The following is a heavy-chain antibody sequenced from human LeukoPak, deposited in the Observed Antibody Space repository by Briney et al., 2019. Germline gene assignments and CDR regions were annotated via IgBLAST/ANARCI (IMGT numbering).Heavy chain of an antibody. CDR2: ITGDGTRT. CDR1: GVTFSSCA. D-gene: IGHD1-14*01. J-gene: IGHJ4*02. Sequence: GGSLRLSCAASGVTFSSCAMTWVRQAPGKGLEWVASITGDGTRTYYTDSVKGRFTISRDNSKNTLYLQMNSLRADETAIYYCASRPRADMGPLDYWGQGTLVTVST. V-gene: IGHV3-23*01. CDR3: ASRPRADMGPLDY.